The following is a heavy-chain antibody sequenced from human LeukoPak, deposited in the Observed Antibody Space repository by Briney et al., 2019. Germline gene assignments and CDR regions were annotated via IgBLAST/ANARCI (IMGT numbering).Heavy chain of an antibody. J-gene: IGHJ4*02. Sequence: GGSLRLSCAASGFTFSDYYMSWIRQAPGKGLEWVSYISSSGSTIYYADSVKGRFTISRDNAKNSLYLQMNSLRAEDTAVYYCASSESPGYGDRAYWGQGTLVTVSS. V-gene: IGHV3-11*01. D-gene: IGHD5-12*01. CDR1: GFTFSDYY. CDR2: ISSSGSTI. CDR3: ASSESPGYGDRAY.